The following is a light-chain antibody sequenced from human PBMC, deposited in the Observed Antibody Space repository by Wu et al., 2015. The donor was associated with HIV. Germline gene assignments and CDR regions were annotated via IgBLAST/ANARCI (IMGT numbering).Light chain of an antibody. Sequence: MVMTQSPATLSVSPGERATLSCRASKSVESDLVWYQQKPGQAPKIIIYDASNRATGIPARFSGSGSGTDFTLTISSLEPEDFAVYYCQQRSNWPFAITFGQGTRLEIK. CDR3: QQRSNWPFAIT. CDR1: KSVESD. CDR2: DAS. J-gene: IGKJ5*01. V-gene: IGKV3-11*01.